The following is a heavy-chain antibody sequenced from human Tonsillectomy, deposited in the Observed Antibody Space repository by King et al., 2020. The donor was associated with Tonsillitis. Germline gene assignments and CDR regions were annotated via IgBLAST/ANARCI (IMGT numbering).Heavy chain of an antibody. Sequence: VQLVESGGGVVQPGRSLRLSCAASGFTFSSYGMHWVGPAPGKGLEWVAVIWYDGSNKYYADAVKGRLTISRDNSKNTLYLQMNSLRAEDTAVYYCASTRIDYAAFDIWGQGTMVTVSS. CDR3: ASTRIDYAAFDI. CDR2: IWYDGSNK. D-gene: IGHD4-17*01. CDR1: GFTFSSYG. V-gene: IGHV3-33*01. J-gene: IGHJ3*02.